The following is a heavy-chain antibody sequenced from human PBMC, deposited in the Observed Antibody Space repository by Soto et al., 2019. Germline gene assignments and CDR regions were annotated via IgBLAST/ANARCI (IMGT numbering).Heavy chain of an antibody. D-gene: IGHD3-10*01. J-gene: IGHJ5*01. V-gene: IGHV1-69*18. Sequence: QVPLVQSGAEVKKPGSSVKVSCKASGGTLSSFAFTWVRQARGQGLEWMGRIIPIFGTANYAQQFQGRVTIPAAESTGTVYMDLRSLRSEDTAMYYCATDTSMFRGRIADTPWFDSWGQGTLVTVSS. CDR2: IIPIFGTA. CDR1: GGTLSSFA. CDR3: ATDTSMFRGRIADTPWFDS.